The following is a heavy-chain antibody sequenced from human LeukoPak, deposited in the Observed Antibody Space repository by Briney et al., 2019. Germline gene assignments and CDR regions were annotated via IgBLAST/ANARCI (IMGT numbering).Heavy chain of an antibody. V-gene: IGHV1-69*13. D-gene: IGHD3-9*01. J-gene: IGHJ4*02. CDR3: ARFGSVLRYFDWLPRRPPAGDPNY. Sequence: SVKVSCKASGGTFSSYAISWVRQAPGQGLEWMGGIIPIFGTANYAQKFQGRVTITADESTSTAYMELSSLRSEDTAVYYCARFGSVLRYFDWLPRRPPAGDPNYWGQGTLVTVSS. CDR2: IIPIFGTA. CDR1: GGTFSSYA.